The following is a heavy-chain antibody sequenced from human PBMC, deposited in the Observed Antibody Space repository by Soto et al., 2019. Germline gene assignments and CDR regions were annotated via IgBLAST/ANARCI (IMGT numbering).Heavy chain of an antibody. J-gene: IGHJ6*02. D-gene: IGHD5-12*01. CDR2: VWYDGGNK. V-gene: IGHV3-33*01. Sequence: HPGGSLRLSCAASGFTFSSYGMHWVRQAPGKGLEWVALVWYDGGNKYYADSVKGRFTISRDNSKNTLYLQMNSLRDEDTAVYYCVRAAGYSGNDYVYYYGMDVWGQGTTGTVSS. CDR1: GFTFSSYG. CDR3: VRAAGYSGNDYVYYYGMDV.